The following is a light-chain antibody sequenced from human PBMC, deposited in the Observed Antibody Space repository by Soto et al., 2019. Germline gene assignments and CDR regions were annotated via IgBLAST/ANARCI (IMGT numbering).Light chain of an antibody. CDR3: QQYNNWPT. Sequence: EIVMTQSPATLSVSPGERSTLSCMASQSVSRNLAWYQQRPGQAPRVLISGASTRATGIAARLSGSGSGTEFTLTISSLQSEDYALYYCQQYNNWPTFGQGTRLEIK. CDR1: QSVSRN. V-gene: IGKV3-15*01. CDR2: GAS. J-gene: IGKJ5*01.